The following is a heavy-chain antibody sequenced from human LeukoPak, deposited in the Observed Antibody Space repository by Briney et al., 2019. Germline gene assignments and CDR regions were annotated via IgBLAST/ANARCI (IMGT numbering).Heavy chain of an antibody. J-gene: IGHJ4*02. V-gene: IGHV4-59*08. D-gene: IGHD1-26*01. CDR1: GGPISSYY. Sequence: SETLSLTCTVSGGPISSYYWSWIRQPPGKGLEWIGYIYYSGSTNYNPSLKSRVTISVDTSKNQFSLKLSSVTAADTAFYYCARVGGTYEPFDYWGQGTLVTVSS. CDR3: ARVGGTYEPFDY. CDR2: IYYSGST.